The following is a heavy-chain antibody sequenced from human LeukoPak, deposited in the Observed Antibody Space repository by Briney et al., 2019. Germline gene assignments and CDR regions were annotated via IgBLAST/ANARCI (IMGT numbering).Heavy chain of an antibody. CDR3: ARHEWGITNAFDI. CDR2: IYTSGST. CDR1: GGSISSGSYF. J-gene: IGHJ3*02. Sequence: TLSLTCTVSGGSISSGSYFWSWIRQPAGKGLEWIGRIYTSGSTNYSPSLKSRVTISVDTSRNQFSLKLRSVTAADTAVYYCARHEWGITNAFDIWGQGTMVTVSS. D-gene: IGHD1-14*01. V-gene: IGHV4-61*02.